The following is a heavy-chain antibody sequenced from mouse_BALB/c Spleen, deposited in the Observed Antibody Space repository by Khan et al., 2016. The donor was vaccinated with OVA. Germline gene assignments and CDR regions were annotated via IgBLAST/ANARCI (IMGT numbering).Heavy chain of an antibody. CDR2: ISTGGHYT. CDR3: ARSLFYYHAMDY. Sequence: EVELVESGGGLVKPGGSLKLSCSASGFTFSNYAMSWVRQTPEKRLECVATISTGGHYTFYPDSVKGRFTIHRDHAKNTLYLQMRSLRSEDQAMYYCARSLFYYHAMDYWGQGTSVTVAS. V-gene: IGHV5-9-3*01. J-gene: IGHJ4*01. CDR1: GFTFSNYA.